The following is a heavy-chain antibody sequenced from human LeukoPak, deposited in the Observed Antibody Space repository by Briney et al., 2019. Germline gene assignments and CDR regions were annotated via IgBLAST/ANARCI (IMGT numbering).Heavy chain of an antibody. CDR3: ARDGAYYYDRSGYIPGSPDDY. CDR2: ISSSSSYI. CDR1: GFTFSSYS. D-gene: IGHD3-22*01. Sequence: KPGGSLRLSCAASGFTFSSYSMNWVRQAPGKGLEWVSSISSSSSYIYYADSVKGRFTISRDNAKNSLYLQMNSLRAEDTAVYYCARDGAYYYDRSGYIPGSPDDYWGQGTLVTVSS. V-gene: IGHV3-21*01. J-gene: IGHJ4*02.